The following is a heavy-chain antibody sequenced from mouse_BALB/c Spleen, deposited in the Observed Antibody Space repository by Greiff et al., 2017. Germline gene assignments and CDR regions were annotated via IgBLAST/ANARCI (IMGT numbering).Heavy chain of an antibody. CDR3: ARRGGYYFDY. CDR2: ISTYYGDA. D-gene: IGHD3-1*01. V-gene: IGHV1S137*01. J-gene: IGHJ2*01. CDR1: GYTFPDYA. Sequence: VKLQESGAELVRPGVSVKISCKGSGYTFPDYAMPWVKQSHAKSLEWIGVISTYYGDASYNQKFKGKATMTVDKSSSTAYMELARLTSEDSAIYYCARRGGYYFDYWGQGTTLTVSS.